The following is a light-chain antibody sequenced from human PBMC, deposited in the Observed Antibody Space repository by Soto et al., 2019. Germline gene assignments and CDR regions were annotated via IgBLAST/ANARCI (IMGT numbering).Light chain of an antibody. V-gene: IGKV3-15*01. Sequence: EILMTQSPATLSVPPGERATLSCRASQTISSKLAWYQHKPGQAPRLLFYGASNRATGIPARFTGSGSGTEFTLTISSLQSEDFAVYSCQQRSNWPPPITFGQGTRLEIK. CDR1: QTISSK. J-gene: IGKJ5*01. CDR3: QQRSNWPPPIT. CDR2: GAS.